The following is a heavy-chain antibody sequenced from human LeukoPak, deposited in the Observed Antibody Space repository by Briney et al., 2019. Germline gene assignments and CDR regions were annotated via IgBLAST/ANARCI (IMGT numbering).Heavy chain of an antibody. CDR2: IIPIFGTA. V-gene: IGHV1-69*13. Sequence: SVKVSCTASGGTFSSYAISWVRQAPGQGLEWMGGIIPIFGTANYAQKFQGRVTITADESTSTAYMELSSLRSEDTAVYYCARSTMHCSSTSCRSAYYYYYGMDVWGQGTTVTVSS. CDR1: GGTFSSYA. CDR3: ARSTMHCSSTSCRSAYYYYYGMDV. J-gene: IGHJ6*02. D-gene: IGHD2-2*01.